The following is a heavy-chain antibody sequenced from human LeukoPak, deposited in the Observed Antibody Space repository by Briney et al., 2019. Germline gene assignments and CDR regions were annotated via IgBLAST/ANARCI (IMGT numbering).Heavy chain of an antibody. J-gene: IGHJ4*02. CDR3: ARDRGYYFDY. Sequence: PGGSLRLSCAASGFAFNTYSMNWVRQAPGKGLEWVSFISSSSTTIYYTDSVKGRFTISRDNAQNSLYLQMSSLRAEDTAVYYCARDRGYYFDYWGQGTPVTVSS. CDR2: ISSSSTTI. CDR1: GFAFNTYS. V-gene: IGHV3-48*01.